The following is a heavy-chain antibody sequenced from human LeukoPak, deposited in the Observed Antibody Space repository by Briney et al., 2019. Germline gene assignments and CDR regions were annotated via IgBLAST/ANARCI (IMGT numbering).Heavy chain of an antibody. Sequence: GGSLRLSCAASGFTFSSYWMSWVRQAPGKGLEWVANIKQDESEKYYVDSVKGRFTIFRDNAKNSVYLQMNSLRAEDTAVYYCAKGQVGSYFGNFDYWGQGTLVTVSS. J-gene: IGHJ4*02. D-gene: IGHD1-26*01. CDR2: IKQDESEK. CDR3: AKGQVGSYFGNFDY. CDR1: GFTFSSYW. V-gene: IGHV3-7*01.